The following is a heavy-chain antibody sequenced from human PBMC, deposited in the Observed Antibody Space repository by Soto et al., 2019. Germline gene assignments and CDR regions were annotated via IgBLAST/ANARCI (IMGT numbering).Heavy chain of an antibody. D-gene: IGHD2-21*02. J-gene: IGHJ2*01. CDR1: GGTFNNYA. CDR3: TASEVRQYWYFNL. Sequence: QVQLVQSGAEVKKSGSSVSVSCKPSGGTFNNYAFSWVRQAPGQGLEWMGGIVPIFNITNFAQKFQDRLTLFADESTATAYMQLGSLRSEDTAVFYCTASEVRQYWYFNLWGRGTQVTVSS. CDR2: IVPIFNIT. V-gene: IGHV1-69*01.